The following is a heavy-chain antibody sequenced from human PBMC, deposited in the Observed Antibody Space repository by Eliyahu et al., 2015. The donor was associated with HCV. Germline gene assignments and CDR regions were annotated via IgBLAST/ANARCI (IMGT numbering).Heavy chain of an antibody. D-gene: IGHD3-3*01. CDR2: ISSNGGST. CDR3: VTSYDFWSGYYGHYGMDV. Sequence: EVQLVESGGGLVQPGGSLXLSCSASGFTFXSYSRHWVRQAPGKGLEYVSAISSNGGSTYYADSVKGRFTISRDNSKNTLYLQMSSLRAEDTAVYYCVTSYDFWSGYYGHYGMDVWGQGTTVTVSS. J-gene: IGHJ6*02. CDR1: GFTFXSYS. V-gene: IGHV3-64D*08.